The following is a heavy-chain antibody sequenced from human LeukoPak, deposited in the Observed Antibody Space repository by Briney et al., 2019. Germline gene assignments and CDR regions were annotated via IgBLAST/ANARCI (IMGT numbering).Heavy chain of an antibody. Sequence: GGSLRLSCVASGFTFSSRDWMTWVRQAPGKGLEWVANIKQDGSEKNYVDSVKGRFTISRDNAKNSLYLQMNSLRAEDTAVYYCARALSPAIPFDFDYWGQGTLVTVSS. CDR3: ARALSPAIPFDFDY. CDR2: IKQDGSEK. CDR1: GFTFSSRDW. V-gene: IGHV3-7*01. D-gene: IGHD2-2*01. J-gene: IGHJ4*02.